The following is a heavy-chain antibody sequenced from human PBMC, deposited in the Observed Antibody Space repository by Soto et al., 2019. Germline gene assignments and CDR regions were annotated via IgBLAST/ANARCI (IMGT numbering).Heavy chain of an antibody. J-gene: IGHJ4*02. CDR2: MNPKSGNT. V-gene: IGHV1-8*01. Sequence: ASVKVSCKASGYTFTSSDIKGVRQARGQGLEWMGWMNPKSGNTGYAQKFQGRVTLTMNTTMSTAYMELSSLRSEDTAVYYCARVYSSDYYYFLIDYWGQGTLVTVSS. D-gene: IGHD3-22*01. CDR3: ARVYSSDYYYFLIDY. CDR1: GYTFTSSD.